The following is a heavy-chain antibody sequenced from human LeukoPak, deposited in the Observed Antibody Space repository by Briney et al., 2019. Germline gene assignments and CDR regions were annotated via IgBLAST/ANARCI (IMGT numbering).Heavy chain of an antibody. Sequence: GGSLRLSCAASGFTFSSYAMSWVRQAPGKGLEWVSAISGSGGSTYYADSVKGRFTISRDNSKNTLYLQMNSLRAEDTAVYYCAKVRHNILTVAYFDYWGQGTLVTVSS. CDR2: ISGSGGST. J-gene: IGHJ4*02. D-gene: IGHD3-9*01. V-gene: IGHV3-23*01. CDR1: GFTFSSYA. CDR3: AKVRHNILTVAYFDY.